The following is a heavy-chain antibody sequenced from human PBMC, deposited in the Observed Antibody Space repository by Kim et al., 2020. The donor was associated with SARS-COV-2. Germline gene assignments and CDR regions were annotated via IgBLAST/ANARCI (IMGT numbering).Heavy chain of an antibody. CDR2: IYYSGST. CDR3: ASFVDTAMVDYYYGMAV. V-gene: IGHV4-39*07. J-gene: IGHJ6*02. CDR1: GGSMSSSSYY. D-gene: IGHD5-18*01. Sequence: SETLSLTCSVSGGSMSSSSYYWAWIRQPPGKGLEWIGSIYYSGSTYYNPSLKSRVTISVDMSKNQFSLKLSSATAADTAVYFCASFVDTAMVDYYYGMAVWGQGTTVTVSS.